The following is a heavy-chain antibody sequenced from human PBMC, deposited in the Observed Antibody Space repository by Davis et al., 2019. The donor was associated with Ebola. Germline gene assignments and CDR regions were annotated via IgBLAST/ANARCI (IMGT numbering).Heavy chain of an antibody. CDR1: GYTFTSYG. CDR3: ARAPGSGRKNWFDP. D-gene: IGHD3-10*01. J-gene: IGHJ5*02. Sequence: AASVQVSCKASGYTFTSYGISWVRQAPGQRLEWMGWINAGNGDTKYSQKFQGRVTMTTDTSTSTAYMELRSLRSDDTAVYYCARAPGSGRKNWFDPWGQGTLVTVSS. CDR2: INAGNGDT. V-gene: IGHV1-18*01.